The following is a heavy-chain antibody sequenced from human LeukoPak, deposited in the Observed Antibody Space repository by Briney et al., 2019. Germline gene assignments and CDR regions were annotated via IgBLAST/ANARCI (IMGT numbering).Heavy chain of an antibody. V-gene: IGHV4-4*07. Sequence: KPSGTLSLTCTVSGRSLCSWYWLWLRQPAGKGLEWIGRAYTTGTTQYNPSLESRVTMSVDTSKNQFSLTLTSVTAADTAVYYCARHRYTSSYYYMDVWGKGTTVTVSS. CDR1: GRSLCSWY. D-gene: IGHD2-2*01. J-gene: IGHJ6*03. CDR2: AYTTGTT. CDR3: ARHRYTSSYYYMDV.